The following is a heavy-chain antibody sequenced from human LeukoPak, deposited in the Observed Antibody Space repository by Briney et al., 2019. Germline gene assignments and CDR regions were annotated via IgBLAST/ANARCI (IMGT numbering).Heavy chain of an antibody. CDR3: ARGRKNYYYYGMDV. CDR2: IYYSGST. V-gene: IGHV4-59*01. CDR1: GGSISSYY. J-gene: IGHJ6*02. D-gene: IGHD1-14*01. Sequence: SETLSLTCTVSGGSISSYYWSWIRQPPGKGLEWMGYIYYSGSTNYNPSLKGRVTISVDTSKNQFSLKLSSVTAADTAVYYCARGRKNYYYYGMDVWGQGTTVTVSS.